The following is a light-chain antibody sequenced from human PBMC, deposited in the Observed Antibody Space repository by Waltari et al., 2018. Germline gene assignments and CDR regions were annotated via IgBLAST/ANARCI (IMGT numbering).Light chain of an antibody. CDR1: PSNIGNNP. V-gene: IGLV1-44*01. CDR2: DDN. CDR3: AARDDSLNVWV. J-gene: IGLJ3*02. Sequence: QSVLTQPPSVSGTPGQRVTISCSGSPSNIGNNPVNWYQQFPGTAPKVPIYDDNQRPCGVPDRFSVSKSGPSTSLVISGLQSDDEADYYCAARDDSLNVWVFGGGTKVTVL.